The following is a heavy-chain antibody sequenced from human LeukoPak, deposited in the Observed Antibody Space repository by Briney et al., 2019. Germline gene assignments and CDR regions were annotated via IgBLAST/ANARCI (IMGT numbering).Heavy chain of an antibody. J-gene: IGHJ4*02. CDR3: ARHRDNYDDRIDY. CDR2: IYYSGST. Sequence: PSETLSLTCTVSGGSISSGSYYWGWIRQPPGKGLEGIGSIYYSGSTFYNPSLKSRVTISVESSKTQFSLKLSSVTAADTAVYYCARHRDNYDDRIDYWGQGTLVTVSS. V-gene: IGHV4-39*01. D-gene: IGHD3-22*01. CDR1: GGSISSGSYY.